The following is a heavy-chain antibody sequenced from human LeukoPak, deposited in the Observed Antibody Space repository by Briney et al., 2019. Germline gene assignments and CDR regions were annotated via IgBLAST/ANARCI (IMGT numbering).Heavy chain of an antibody. J-gene: IGHJ6*03. CDR1: GFDFSIYA. D-gene: IGHD3-16*01. CDR3: AREGDPPGFYYYHHLDV. Sequence: GGSLRLSCAASGFDFSIYAIDWVRQAPGRGLEWVSSISSGSSFQNYADSVKGRFTISRDNAKNSVYLQTNRLRAEDTAVYFCAREGDPPGFYYYHHLDVWGKGTTVTVSS. V-gene: IGHV3-21*01. CDR2: ISSGSSFQ.